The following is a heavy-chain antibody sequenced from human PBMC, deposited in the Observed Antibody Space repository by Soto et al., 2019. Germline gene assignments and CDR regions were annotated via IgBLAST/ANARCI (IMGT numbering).Heavy chain of an antibody. D-gene: IGHD2-8*01. Sequence: EVQLLESGGDLVQPGGSLRLSCAASGFTFSTYAMSWVRQAPGKGLEWVSGLYGNGGGITYADSVKGRFTISRDNSNNMLYSQMHSLRAEDTAVYYCAKDRQPDGLWPFDHWGQGTLVTVSS. CDR1: GFTFSTYA. V-gene: IGHV3-23*01. CDR2: LYGNGGGI. J-gene: IGHJ4*02. CDR3: AKDRQPDGLWPFDH.